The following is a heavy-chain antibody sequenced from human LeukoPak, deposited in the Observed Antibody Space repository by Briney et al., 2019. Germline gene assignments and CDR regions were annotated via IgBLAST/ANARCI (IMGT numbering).Heavy chain of an antibody. V-gene: IGHV1-69*05. D-gene: IGHD3-22*01. CDR2: IIPMFGGT. J-gene: IGHJ4*02. Sequence: SVKVSRKASGGTFSSYAISWVRQAPAQGLEWMGGIIPMFGGTNYAQTFQGRVTITTYEYNTTDYMYLSSLSLEDTAVYYCARDTYCVGSSGYSFPLDYWGQGTLVTVSS. CDR1: GGTFSSYA. CDR3: ARDTYCVGSSGYSFPLDY.